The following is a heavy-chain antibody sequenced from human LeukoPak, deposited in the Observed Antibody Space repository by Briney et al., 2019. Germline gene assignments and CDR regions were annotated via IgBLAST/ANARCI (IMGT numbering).Heavy chain of an antibody. D-gene: IGHD2-2*02. CDR3: AKGERNARYCSSTSCYIVRA. Sequence: GGSLRLSCAASGFTFSSYAMSWDRQAPGKGLEWVSAISGSGGSTYYADSVKGRFTISRDNSKNTLYLQMNSLRAEDTAVYYCAKGERNARYCSSTSCYIVRAWGQGTLVTVSS. CDR1: GFTFSSYA. CDR2: ISGSGGST. V-gene: IGHV3-23*01. J-gene: IGHJ5*02.